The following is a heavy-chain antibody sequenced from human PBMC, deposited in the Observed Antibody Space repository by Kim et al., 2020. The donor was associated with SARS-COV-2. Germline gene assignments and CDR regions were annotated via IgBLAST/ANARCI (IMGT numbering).Heavy chain of an antibody. J-gene: IGHJ6*02. D-gene: IGHD3-10*01. V-gene: IGHV3-64D*06. CDR2: INSNGDTT. CDR3: VRDGWGMDI. Sequence: GGSLRLSCAASGFTFKIYAMHWVRQAPGKGLEYVSSINSNGDTTFYADSVKGRFTISRDNSKSTLYLQMSSLRAEDTALYYCVRDGWGMDIWGQGTTAT. CDR1: GFTFKIYA.